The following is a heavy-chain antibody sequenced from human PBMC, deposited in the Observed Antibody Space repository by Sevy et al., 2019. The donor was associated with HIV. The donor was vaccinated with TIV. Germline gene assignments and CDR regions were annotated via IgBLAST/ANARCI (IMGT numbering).Heavy chain of an antibody. CDR2: IYYSGST. Sequence: SETLSLTCTVSGGSISSSSYYWGWIRQPPGKGLEWIGSIYYSGSTYYNPSLKSRVTISVETSKNQFSLKLSSVTAAVTAVYYCARQSEYDILTGYYQKNFDYWGQGTLVTVSS. J-gene: IGHJ4*02. CDR3: ARQSEYDILTGYYQKNFDY. V-gene: IGHV4-39*01. D-gene: IGHD3-9*01. CDR1: GGSISSSSYY.